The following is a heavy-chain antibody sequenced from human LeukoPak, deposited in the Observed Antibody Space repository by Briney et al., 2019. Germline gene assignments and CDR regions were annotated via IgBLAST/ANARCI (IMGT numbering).Heavy chain of an antibody. D-gene: IGHD1-26*01. V-gene: IGHV3-23*01. J-gene: IGHJ4*02. CDR1: GFTFSSYA. Sequence: GGSLRLSCAASGFTFSSYAMSWVRQAPGEGLEWVSAISGSGGSTYYADSVKGRFTISRDNSKNTLYLQMNSLRAEDTAVYYCAPDVGSHAGYFDYWGQGTLVTVSS. CDR2: ISGSGGST. CDR3: APDVGSHAGYFDY.